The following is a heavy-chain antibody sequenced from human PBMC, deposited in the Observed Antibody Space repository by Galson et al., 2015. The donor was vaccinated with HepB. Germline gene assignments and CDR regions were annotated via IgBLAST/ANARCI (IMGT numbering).Heavy chain of an antibody. CDR3: ARDRGDSGSYYGY. V-gene: IGHV1-2*02. J-gene: IGHJ4*02. CDR2: INPNSGGT. D-gene: IGHD1-26*01. CDR1: GYTFTGYY. Sequence: SVKVSCKASGYTFTGYYMHWVRQAPGQGLEWMGWINPNSGGTNYAQKFQGRVTMTRDTSISTAYMELSRLRSDDTAVYYCARDRGDSGSYYGYWGQGTLVTVSS.